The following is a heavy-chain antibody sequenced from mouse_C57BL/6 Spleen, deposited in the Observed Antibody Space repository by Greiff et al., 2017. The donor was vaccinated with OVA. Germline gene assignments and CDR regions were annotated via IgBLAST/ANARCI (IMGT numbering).Heavy chain of an antibody. CDR3: VRHGEYYGEIDY. CDR2: IRSKSNNYAT. D-gene: IGHD1-1*01. CDR1: GFSFNTYA. V-gene: IGHV10-1*01. J-gene: IGHJ2*01. Sequence: EVQVVESGGGLVQPKGSLKLSCAASGFSFNTYAMNWVRQAPGKGLEWVARIRSKSNNYATYYADSVKDRFTISRDDSESMLYLQMNNLKTEDTAVYYCVRHGEYYGEIDYWGQGTTLTVSS.